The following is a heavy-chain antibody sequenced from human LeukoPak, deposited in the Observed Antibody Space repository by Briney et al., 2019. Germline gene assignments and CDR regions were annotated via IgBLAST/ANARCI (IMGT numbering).Heavy chain of an antibody. CDR3: ARRAEYYYGSGSSQSLDY. D-gene: IGHD3-10*01. CDR1: GYSLTSYW. CDR2: IYPGNSDT. J-gene: IGHJ4*02. V-gene: IGHV5-51*01. Sequence: GESLKISWKGSGYSLTSYWIGGVRQMPGKGLEWMGIIYPGNSDTGYSPSFQGQVTISADKSISTAYLQWSSLKASDTAMYYCARRAEYYYGSGSSQSLDYWGQGTLVTVSS.